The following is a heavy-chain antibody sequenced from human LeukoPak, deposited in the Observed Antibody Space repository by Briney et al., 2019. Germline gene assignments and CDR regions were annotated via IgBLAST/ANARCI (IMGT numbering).Heavy chain of an antibody. Sequence: SQTLSLTCTVSGVSVSSGSYYWSWIRHPAGKGLEWIGRIYISGGTNYNSSLRGRVTMSIDTSKNQFSLTLTSVTAADTAVYFCARDDNSEYSDDAFDIWGQGTLVTVSS. CDR3: ARDDNSEYSDDAFDI. CDR2: IYISGGT. CDR1: GVSVSSGSYY. V-gene: IGHV4-61*02. J-gene: IGHJ3*02. D-gene: IGHD1-26*01.